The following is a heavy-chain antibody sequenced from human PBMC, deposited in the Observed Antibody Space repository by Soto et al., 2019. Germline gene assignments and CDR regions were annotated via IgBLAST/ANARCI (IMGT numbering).Heavy chain of an antibody. CDR1: GGSFSGYY. J-gene: IGHJ4*02. CDR3: ARVYGDYAFDY. CDR2: INHSGST. D-gene: IGHD4-17*01. Sequence: KQSQTLSLTCAVYGGSFSGYYWSWIRQPPGKGLEWIGEINHSGSTNYNPSLKSRVTISVDTSKNQFSLKLSSVTAADTAVYYCARVYGDYAFDYWGQGTLVTVSS. V-gene: IGHV4-34*01.